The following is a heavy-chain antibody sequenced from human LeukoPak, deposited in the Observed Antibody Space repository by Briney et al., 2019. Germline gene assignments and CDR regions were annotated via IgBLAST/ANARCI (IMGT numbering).Heavy chain of an antibody. V-gene: IGHV4-39*01. Sequence: PSETLSLTCTVSGGSVSSSRYYWGWMRQPPGGGLEWIGSIYYTGSTYYTPSLRSRVTISVDTSKNQFSLKLSAVTAADTAVYYCARVVRDGSGYNYYFDYWGQGTLVTVSS. CDR1: GGSVSSSRYY. D-gene: IGHD3-22*01. J-gene: IGHJ4*02. CDR3: ARVVRDGSGYNYYFDY. CDR2: IYYTGST.